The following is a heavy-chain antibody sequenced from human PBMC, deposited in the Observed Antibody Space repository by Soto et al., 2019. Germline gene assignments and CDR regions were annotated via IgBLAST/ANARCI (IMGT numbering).Heavy chain of an antibody. CDR1: GYTLNTYY. V-gene: IGHV1-46*02. CDR2: IHPSGGGS. CDR3: ARGGHIGVVPASFDY. Sequence: ASVKVSCKPSGYTLNTYYLHWVRQAPGQGLEWMGIIHPSGGGSTYAQKFLGRVTMTRDTSTSTVFMELSSLRSADTAVYYCARGGHIGVVPASFDYWGQGTLVTVSS. D-gene: IGHD2-21*02. J-gene: IGHJ4*02.